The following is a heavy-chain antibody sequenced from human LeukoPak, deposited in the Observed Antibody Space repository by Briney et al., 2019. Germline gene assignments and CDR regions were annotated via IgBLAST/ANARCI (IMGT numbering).Heavy chain of an antibody. D-gene: IGHD1-26*01. CDR1: GGAITNY. Sequence: PSETLSLTCGVSGGAITNYWNWIRQAPGKGLEWLGYIYYTGSTTYNPSVKSRITISLDTSKKQISLKLRSVTAADTAVYYCARLVSRRNSGSYDFDYWGQGTLVTVSS. CDR3: ARLVSRRNSGSYDFDY. V-gene: IGHV4-59*01. J-gene: IGHJ4*02. CDR2: IYYTGST.